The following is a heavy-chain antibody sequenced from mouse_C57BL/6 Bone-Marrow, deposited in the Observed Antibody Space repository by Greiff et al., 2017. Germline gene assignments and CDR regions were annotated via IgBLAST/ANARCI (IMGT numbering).Heavy chain of an antibody. CDR1: GYSITSDY. Sequence: VQLKESGPGLAKPSQTLSLTCSVTGYSITSDYWNWIRKFPGNKLEYMGYISYSGSTYYTPSLKSRISITRDTSKNQYYLQLNSVTTEDTATYYCARVVYYGSSYRAMDYWGQGTSVTVSS. D-gene: IGHD1-1*01. V-gene: IGHV3-8*01. CDR2: ISYSGST. CDR3: ARVVYYGSSYRAMDY. J-gene: IGHJ4*01.